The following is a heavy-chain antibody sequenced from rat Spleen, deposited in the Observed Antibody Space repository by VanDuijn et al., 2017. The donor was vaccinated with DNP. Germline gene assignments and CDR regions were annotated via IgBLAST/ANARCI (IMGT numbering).Heavy chain of an antibody. CDR1: GFSLTSYH. CDR3: ARHDYSALFAF. J-gene: IGHJ3*01. Sequence: VQLKESGPGLVQPSQTLSLACTVSGFSLTSYHVHWVRQPPTKGLEWVTSISPSGGGTYYRDSVKGRYTVSRDNAYSSLFLQMDSLRSDDTATYYCARHDYSALFAFWGQGTLVTVSS. CDR2: ISPSGGGT. D-gene: IGHD1-1*01. V-gene: IGHV5-19*01.